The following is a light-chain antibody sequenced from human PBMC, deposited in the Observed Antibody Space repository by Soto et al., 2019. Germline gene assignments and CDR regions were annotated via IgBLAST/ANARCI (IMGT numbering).Light chain of an antibody. CDR2: EGS. CDR1: SNDIGGYNL. V-gene: IGLV2-23*03. Sequence: QSALTQPASVSGSPGQSITISCTGTSNDIGGYNLVSWYQHHPGKAPKLLIYEGSQRPSGVSDRFSGSKSGNTASLTISALQPEDEADYSCSSFAGGATFVFGGGTKLTV. J-gene: IGLJ3*02. CDR3: SSFAGGATFV.